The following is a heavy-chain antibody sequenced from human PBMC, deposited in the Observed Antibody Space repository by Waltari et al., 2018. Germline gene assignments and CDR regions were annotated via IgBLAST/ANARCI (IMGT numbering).Heavy chain of an antibody. J-gene: IGHJ5*02. CDR2: IYYSGST. D-gene: IGHD2-15*01. Sequence: QVQLQESGPGLVKPSDTLSLTCAVSGYSISSSNWWGWIRQPPGKGLAWIGYIYYSGSTNYNPSLKSRVTMSVDTSKNQFSLKLSSVTAADTAVYYCARERGDCSGGSCYLVWFDPWGQGTLVTVSS. V-gene: IGHV4-28*03. CDR3: ARERGDCSGGSCYLVWFDP. CDR1: GYSISSSNW.